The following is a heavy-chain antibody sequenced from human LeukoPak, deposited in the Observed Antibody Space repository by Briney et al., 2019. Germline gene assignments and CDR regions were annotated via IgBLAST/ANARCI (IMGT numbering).Heavy chain of an antibody. CDR1: GYTFTCYY. V-gene: IGHV1-2*02. CDR3: ASVKLGLEYYYDSSGPFDP. Sequence: ASVKVSCKASGYTFTCYYMHWVRQAPGQGLEWMGWINPNSGGTNYAQKFQGRVTMTRDTSISTAYMELSRLRSDDTAVYYCASVKLGLEYYYDSSGPFDPWGQGTLVTVSS. D-gene: IGHD3-22*01. J-gene: IGHJ5*02. CDR2: INPNSGGT.